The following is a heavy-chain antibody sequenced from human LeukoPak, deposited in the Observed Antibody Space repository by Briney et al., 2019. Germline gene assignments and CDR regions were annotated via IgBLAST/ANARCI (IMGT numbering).Heavy chain of an antibody. J-gene: IGHJ4*02. D-gene: IGHD1-1*01. Sequence: PGESLRLSCAASGFTFNNYWLHWVRQVPGKGLMWVSRINGDGNNVNYADSAKGRFTISRDNAKNTLHLQMNSLRAEDTAVYYCAAGPAGNGHLSSYWGQGTRVTVSS. CDR1: GFTFNNYW. V-gene: IGHV3-74*01. CDR3: AAGPAGNGHLSSY. CDR2: INGDGNNV.